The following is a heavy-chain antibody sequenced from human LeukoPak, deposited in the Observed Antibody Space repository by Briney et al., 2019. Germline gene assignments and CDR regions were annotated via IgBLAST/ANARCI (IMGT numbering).Heavy chain of an antibody. D-gene: IGHD6-6*01. CDR1: GFTFSRYT. CDR3: ARAGFEYSSSSWGYYFDY. Sequence: GGSLRLSCAVSGFTFSRYTMHWVRQAPGQGLEWVANIKQDGSEKYYVDSVKGRFTISRDNAKNSLYLQMNNLRAEDTAVYYCARAGFEYSSSSWGYYFDYWGQGTLVTVSS. CDR2: IKQDGSEK. J-gene: IGHJ4*02. V-gene: IGHV3-7*01.